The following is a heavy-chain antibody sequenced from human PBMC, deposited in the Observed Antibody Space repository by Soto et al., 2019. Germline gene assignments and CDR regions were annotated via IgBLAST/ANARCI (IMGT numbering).Heavy chain of an antibody. Sequence: EESLKLSCQGSGYSFTIYWIGWVRQMPGKGLEWMGIIYPGDSDTRYSPSFQGQVTISADKSISTAYLQWSSLKASDTAMYYCARHQAAGPYYYYYGMDVWGQGTTVTVSS. CDR3: ARHQAAGPYYYYYGMDV. D-gene: IGHD6-13*01. CDR2: IYPGDSDT. V-gene: IGHV5-51*01. J-gene: IGHJ6*02. CDR1: GYSFTIYW.